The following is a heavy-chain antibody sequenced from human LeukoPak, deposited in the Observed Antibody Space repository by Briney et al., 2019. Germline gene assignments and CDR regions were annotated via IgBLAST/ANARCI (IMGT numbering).Heavy chain of an antibody. V-gene: IGHV4-34*01. CDR2: INHSGST. J-gene: IGHJ4*02. Sequence: SQTLSLTCAVYGGSLSVFNWSWICHTPEKRLEWIGEINHSGSTNYNPSLKSRVTISVDTSKNQFSLKLSSVTAADTAVYYCARAGPWKGADYWGQGTLVTVSS. D-gene: IGHD1-1*01. CDR1: GGSLSVFN. CDR3: ARAGPWKGADY.